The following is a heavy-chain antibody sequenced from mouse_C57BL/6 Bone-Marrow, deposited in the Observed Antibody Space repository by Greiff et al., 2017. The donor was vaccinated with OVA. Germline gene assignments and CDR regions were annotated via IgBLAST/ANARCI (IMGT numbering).Heavy chain of an antibody. Sequence: EVQLQQSGAELVRPGASVKLSCTASGFNIKDDYMHWVKQRPEQGLEWIGWIDPENGDTEYASKFQGKATITADTSSNTAYLQLSSLTSEDTAVYYCTTSSIYYDPAWFAYWGQGTLVTVSA. D-gene: IGHD2-4*01. V-gene: IGHV14-4*01. J-gene: IGHJ3*01. CDR1: GFNIKDDY. CDR2: IDPENGDT. CDR3: TTSSIYYDPAWFAY.